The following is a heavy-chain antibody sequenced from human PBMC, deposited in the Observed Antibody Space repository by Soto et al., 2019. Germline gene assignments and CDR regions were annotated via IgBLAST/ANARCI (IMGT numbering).Heavy chain of an antibody. V-gene: IGHV3-30-3*01. CDR3: ARGPQDDVLADCNDYYYGMDV. J-gene: IGHJ6*02. CDR2: ISYDGSNK. D-gene: IGHD2-21*01. Sequence: QVQLVESGGGVVQPGRSLRLSCAASGFTFSSYAMHWVRQAPGKGLEWVAVISYDGSNKYYADSVKGRFTISRDNSKNXLXLQXNSLRAEDTAVYYCARGPQDDVLADCNDYYYGMDVSFQGTTVTVSS. CDR1: GFTFSSYA.